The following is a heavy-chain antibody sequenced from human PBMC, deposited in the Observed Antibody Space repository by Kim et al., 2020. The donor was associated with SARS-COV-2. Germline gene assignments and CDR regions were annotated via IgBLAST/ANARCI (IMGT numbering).Heavy chain of an antibody. V-gene: IGHV1-18*01. J-gene: IGHJ4*02. CDR3: ASTRITIFGVVIALDY. CDR2: ISAYNGNT. Sequence: ASVKVSCKASGYTFTSYGTSWVRQAPGQGLEWMGWISAYNGNTNYAQKLQGRVTMTTDTSTSTAYMELRSLRSDDTAVYYCASTRITIFGVVIALDYWGQGTLVTVSS. CDR1: GYTFTSYG. D-gene: IGHD3-3*01.